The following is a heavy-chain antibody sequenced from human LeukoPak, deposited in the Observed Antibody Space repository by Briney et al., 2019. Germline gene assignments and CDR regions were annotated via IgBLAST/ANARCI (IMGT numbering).Heavy chain of an antibody. D-gene: IGHD3-22*01. CDR1: GGTFSSYA. V-gene: IGHV1-18*01. CDR3: ARVGYYYDSSGYSSYGMDV. J-gene: IGHJ6*02. Sequence: ASVKVSCKASGGTFSSYAISWVRQAPGQGLEWMRWISAYNGNTNYAQKLQGRVTMTTDTSTSTAYMELRSLRSDDTAVYYCARVGYYYDSSGYSSYGMDVWGQGTTVTVSS. CDR2: ISAYNGNT.